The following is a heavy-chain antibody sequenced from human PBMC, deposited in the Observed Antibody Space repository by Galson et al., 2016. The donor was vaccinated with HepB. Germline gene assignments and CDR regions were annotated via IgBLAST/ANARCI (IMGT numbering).Heavy chain of an antibody. Sequence: TLSLTCDVSGVSISSGYYWSWIRQHPGKGLEWIGYIYHSGSPYYNPSLDSRFTMSVDTSQNQFSLPVRSVTAADTAVYFCAREYPGGGSTALDSWGPGALVIVSS. CDR3: AREYPGGGSTALDS. CDR2: IYHSGSP. D-gene: IGHD5/OR15-5a*01. V-gene: IGHV4-31*11. CDR1: GVSISSGYY. J-gene: IGHJ4*02.